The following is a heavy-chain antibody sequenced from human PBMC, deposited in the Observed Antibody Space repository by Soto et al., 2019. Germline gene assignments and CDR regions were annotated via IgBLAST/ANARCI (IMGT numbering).Heavy chain of an antibody. CDR3: TTGPNYDILTGWAYGMDV. Sequence: GGSLRLSCAASGFTFSNAWMNWVRQAPGKGLEWVGRFKSKTDGGTTDYAAPVKGRFTISRDDSKNTLYLQMDSLKTEDTAVYYCTTGPNYDILTGWAYGMDVWGQGTTVTVSS. D-gene: IGHD3-9*01. CDR1: GFTFSNAW. J-gene: IGHJ6*02. CDR2: FKSKTDGGTT. V-gene: IGHV3-15*07.